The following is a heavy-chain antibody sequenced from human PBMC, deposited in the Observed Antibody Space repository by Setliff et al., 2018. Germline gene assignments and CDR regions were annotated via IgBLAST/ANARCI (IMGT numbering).Heavy chain of an antibody. CDR3: ADAGSAKGLDI. Sequence: GGSLRLSCTASGFTFSNAWMSWVRQVPGKGLEWIGRITNKVKGYTTEHAASVRGRFTISRDDSKSSLYLQMNSLKTEDTAVYYCADAGSAKGLDIWGQGTTVTVSS. V-gene: IGHV3-72*01. CDR2: ITNKVKGYTT. CDR1: GFTFSNAW. J-gene: IGHJ6*02. D-gene: IGHD6-19*01.